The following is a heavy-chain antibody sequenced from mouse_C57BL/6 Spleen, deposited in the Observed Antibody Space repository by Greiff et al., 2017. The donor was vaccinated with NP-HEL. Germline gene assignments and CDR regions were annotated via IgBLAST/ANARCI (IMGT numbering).Heavy chain of an antibody. J-gene: IGHJ2*01. CDR2: ISDGGSYT. CDR3: ARSMVTTWGYFDY. D-gene: IGHD2-2*01. V-gene: IGHV5-4*03. Sequence: EVKVEESGGGLVKPGGSLKLSCAASGFTFSSYAMSWVRQTPEKRLEWVATISDGGSYTYYPDNVKGRFTISRDNAKNNLYLQMSHLKSEDTAMYYCARSMVTTWGYFDYWGQGTTLTVSS. CDR1: GFTFSSYA.